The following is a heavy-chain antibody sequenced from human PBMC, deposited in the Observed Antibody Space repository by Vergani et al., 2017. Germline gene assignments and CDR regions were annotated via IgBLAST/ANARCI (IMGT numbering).Heavy chain of an antibody. V-gene: IGHV4-59*01. CDR3: ARVGLAAAGKAFQH. Sequence: QVQLQESGPGLVKPSETLSLTCTVSGGSISSYYWSWIRPPPGKGLEWIGYIYYSGSTNYNPSLKSRVTISVDTSKNQFSLKLSSVTAADTAVYYCARVGLAAAGKAFQHWGQGTLVTVSS. J-gene: IGHJ1*01. CDR2: IYYSGST. CDR1: GGSISSYY. D-gene: IGHD6-13*01.